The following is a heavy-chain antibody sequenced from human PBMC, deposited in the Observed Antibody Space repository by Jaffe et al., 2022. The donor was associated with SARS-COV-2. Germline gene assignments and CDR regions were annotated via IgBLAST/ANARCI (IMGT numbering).Heavy chain of an antibody. V-gene: IGHV4-34*01. CDR2: INHSGSA. D-gene: IGHD3-3*01. Sequence: QVQLQQWGAGLLKPSETLSLICAVYGGSFSDYYWSWIRQSPGKGLEWIGEINHSGSANYNPSLKSRVTISVDTSKNQFSLKVSSVTAADTAVYYCARGFAGNDYDLFPEKEYYYYIDVWGKGTTVTVSS. CDR3: ARGFAGNDYDLFPEKEYYYYIDV. CDR1: GGSFSDYY. J-gene: IGHJ6*03.